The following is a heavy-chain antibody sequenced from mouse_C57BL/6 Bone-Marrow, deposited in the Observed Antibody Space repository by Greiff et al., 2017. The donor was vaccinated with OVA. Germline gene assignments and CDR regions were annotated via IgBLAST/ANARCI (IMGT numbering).Heavy chain of an antibody. D-gene: IGHD1-1*01. CDR2: IYPGNSDT. Sequence: DVQLMASWTVLARPGASVKMSCKTSGYTFTSYWMHWVKQRPGQGLDWIGAIYPGNSDTSYNQKFNGKAKLTAVTSASTAYMESSSLTNEDTAVYYCTRGGFINTVVAHFDYWGQGTTLTVSS. V-gene: IGHV1-5*01. CDR3: TRGGFINTVVAHFDY. CDR1: GYTFTSYW. J-gene: IGHJ2*01.